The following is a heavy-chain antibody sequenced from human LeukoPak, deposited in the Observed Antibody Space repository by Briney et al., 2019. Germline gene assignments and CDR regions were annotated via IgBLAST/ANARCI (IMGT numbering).Heavy chain of an antibody. CDR3: AKGRDYGSGSYYYFDY. V-gene: IGHV3-21*01. J-gene: IGHJ4*02. D-gene: IGHD3-10*01. CDR2: ISSSTSYI. CDR1: GFTLSSYS. Sequence: GSLRLSCAASGFTLSSYSMTWVRQAPGKGLEWVSSISSSTSYIYYADSVKGRFTISRDNAKNSLYLQMNSLRAEDTAVYYCAKGRDYGSGSYYYFDYWGQGTLVTASS.